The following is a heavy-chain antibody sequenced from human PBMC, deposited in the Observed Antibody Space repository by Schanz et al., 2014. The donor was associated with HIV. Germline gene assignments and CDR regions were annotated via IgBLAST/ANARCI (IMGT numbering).Heavy chain of an antibody. D-gene: IGHD3-3*01. CDR2: IWFDGRNK. CDR1: GFTFSSHG. CDR3: TRGRFLERGGMDV. V-gene: IGHV3-33*01. Sequence: QVQLVESGGGVVQPGRSLRLSCAASGFTFSSHGMHWVRQAPGKGLEGVAVIWFDGRNKYYGDSVKGRFMISRDNSNNTLYLQMNSLRAEDTAVYFCTRGRFLERGGMDVWGQGTAVTVSS. J-gene: IGHJ6*02.